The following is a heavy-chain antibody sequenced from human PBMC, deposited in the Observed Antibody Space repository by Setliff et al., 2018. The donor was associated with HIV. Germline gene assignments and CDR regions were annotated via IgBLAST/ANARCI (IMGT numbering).Heavy chain of an antibody. CDR2: INHSGSA. Sequence: SETLSLTCAVYGASFSGYYCNWIRQTPGKGLEWIGDINHSGSANYNPSLKSRVTVSVDTSKNQFSLKVNSVTAADTAVYYCARHPPNLDWLDPWGQGTLVTVSS. J-gene: IGHJ5*02. V-gene: IGHV4-34*01. CDR3: ARHPPNLDWLDP. CDR1: GASFSGYY.